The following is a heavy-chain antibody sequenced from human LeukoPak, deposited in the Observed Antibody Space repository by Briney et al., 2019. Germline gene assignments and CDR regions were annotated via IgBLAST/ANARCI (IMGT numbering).Heavy chain of an antibody. CDR3: ARGALVGATTHFDY. CDR1: GYTFTSYA. V-gene: IGHV1-18*01. Sequence: ASVKVSCKASGYTFTSYAMNWVRQAPGQGLEWMGWISAYNGNTNYAQKLQGRVTMTTDTSTSTAYMELRSLRSDDTAVYYCARGALVGATTHFDYWGQGTLVTVSS. D-gene: IGHD1-26*01. J-gene: IGHJ4*02. CDR2: ISAYNGNT.